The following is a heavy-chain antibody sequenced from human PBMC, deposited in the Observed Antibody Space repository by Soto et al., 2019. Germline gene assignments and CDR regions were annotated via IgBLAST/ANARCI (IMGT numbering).Heavy chain of an antibody. V-gene: IGHV4-61*08. CDR2: IYHSGST. D-gene: IGHD5-18*01. J-gene: IGHJ6*02. CDR1: GASVSTDGYH. Sequence: PSETLSLTCTVSGASVSTDGYHWSWIRQPPGKGLEWIGYIYHSGSTNYNPSLKSRVTTSIDTSKNQFSLKLSSLTAADTAVYYCERVNRLEQVDTYYYHSMDVWGQGTTVTVSS. CDR3: ERVNRLEQVDTYYYHSMDV.